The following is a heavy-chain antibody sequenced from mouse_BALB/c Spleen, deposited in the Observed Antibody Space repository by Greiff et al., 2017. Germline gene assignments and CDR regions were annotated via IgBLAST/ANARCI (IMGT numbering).Heavy chain of an antibody. V-gene: IGHV5-6-4*01. CDR1: GFTFSSYT. CDR2: ISSGGSYT. J-gene: IGHJ4*01. D-gene: IGHD2-1*01. Sequence: EVKVEESGGGLVKPGGSLKLSCAASGFTFSSYTMSWVRQTPEKRLEWVATISSGGSYTYYPDSVKGRFTISRDNAKNTLYLQMSSLKSEDTAMYYCTRDPPDYGNYEGAMDYWGQGTSVTVSS. CDR3: TRDPPDYGNYEGAMDY.